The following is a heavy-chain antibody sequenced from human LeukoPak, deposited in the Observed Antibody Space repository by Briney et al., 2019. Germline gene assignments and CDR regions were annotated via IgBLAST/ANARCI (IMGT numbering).Heavy chain of an antibody. CDR3: ARETPYGSGSYPFDY. CDR2: IYASGYT. V-gene: IGHV4-61*02. D-gene: IGHD3-10*01. CDR1: GGSISSGSYY. J-gene: IGHJ4*02. Sequence: PSETLSLTCTVSGGSISSGSYYWSWIRQPAGKGLEWIGRIYASGYTNYNPSLKSRVTISVDTSKNQFSLKLSSVTAADTAVYYCARETPYGSGSYPFDYWGQGILVTVSS.